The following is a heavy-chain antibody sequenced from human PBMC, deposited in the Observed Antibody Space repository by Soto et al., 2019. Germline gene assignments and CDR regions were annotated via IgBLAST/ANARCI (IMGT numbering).Heavy chain of an antibody. CDR2: ISSNGGST. CDR3: ARGRAPGGYKKSYYYYYGMDV. J-gene: IGHJ6*02. Sequence: GGSLRLSCAASGFTFSSYAMHWVRQAPGKGLEYVSAISSNGGSTYYADSVKGRFTISRDNSKNTLYLQMGSLRAEDMAVYYCARGRAPGGYKKSYYYYYGMDVWGQGTTVTVSS. V-gene: IGHV3-64*02. CDR1: GFTFSSYA. D-gene: IGHD6-25*01.